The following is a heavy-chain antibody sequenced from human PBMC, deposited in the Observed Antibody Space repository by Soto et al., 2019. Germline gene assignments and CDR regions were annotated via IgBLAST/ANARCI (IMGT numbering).Heavy chain of an antibody. CDR3: AKKPPSSIQGWAFGMDV. J-gene: IGHJ6*02. D-gene: IGHD1-26*01. CDR2: TFTGGST. CDR1: GFSVTTNY. V-gene: IGHV3-53*02. Sequence: EVQLVETGGGLIQPGGSLRLSCLASGFSVTTNYIIWVRQPPGKGLEWASTTFTGGSTHYADSVKGRFSISRDNSKNTVYLQMNNLRVEDTAVYYCAKKPPSSIQGWAFGMDVWGQGTTVSVSS.